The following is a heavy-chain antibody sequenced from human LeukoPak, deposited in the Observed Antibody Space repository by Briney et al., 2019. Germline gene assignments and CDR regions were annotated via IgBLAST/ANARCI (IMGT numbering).Heavy chain of an antibody. CDR3: ARRGGYSYGPYYFDY. CDR2: IYYSGST. CDR1: GGSISSGYHY. J-gene: IGHJ4*02. Sequence: SETLSLTCTVSGGSISSGYHYWSWIRQPAAKGLEWIGSIYYSGSTYYNPSLKSRVTISVDTSKNQFSLKLSSVTAADTAVYYCARRGGYSYGPYYFDYWGQGTLVTVSS. D-gene: IGHD5-18*01. V-gene: IGHV4-39*01.